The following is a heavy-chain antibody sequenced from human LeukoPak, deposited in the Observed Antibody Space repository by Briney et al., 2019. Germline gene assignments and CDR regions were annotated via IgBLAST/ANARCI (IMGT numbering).Heavy chain of an antibody. Sequence: TSETLSLTCTVSGGSISSGGYYWSWIRQHPGKGLEWIGYIYYSGSTYYNPSLKSRVTISVDTSKNQFSLKLSSVTAADTAVYYCARTSSGCPRQYYFDYWGQGTLVTVSS. CDR2: IYYSGST. CDR1: GGSISSGGYY. J-gene: IGHJ4*02. D-gene: IGHD3-22*01. CDR3: ARTSSGCPRQYYFDY. V-gene: IGHV4-31*03.